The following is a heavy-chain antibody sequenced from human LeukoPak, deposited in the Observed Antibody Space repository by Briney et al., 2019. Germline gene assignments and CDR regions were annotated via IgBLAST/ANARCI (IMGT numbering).Heavy chain of an antibody. D-gene: IGHD2-2*01. CDR3: ARAQGVRSTSKNFDY. J-gene: IGHJ4*02. V-gene: IGHV4-31*03. CDR2: IYYSGST. CDR1: GGSISSGGYY. Sequence: PSETLSLTCTVSGGSISSGGYYWSWIRQHPGKGLEWIGYIYYSGSTYYNPSLKSRVTISVDTSKNQFSLKLSSVTAADTAVYYCARAQGVRSTSKNFDYWGQGTLVTVSS.